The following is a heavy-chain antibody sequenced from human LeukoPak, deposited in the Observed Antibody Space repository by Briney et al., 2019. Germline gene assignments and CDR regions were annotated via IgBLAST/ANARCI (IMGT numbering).Heavy chain of an antibody. J-gene: IGHJ6*04. CDR2: FYSSTRT. Sequence: SETLSLTCTVSSGSRYWSWIRQPAGKGLEWIGHFYSSTRTTYNPSLESRVTISGDTAKNQFSLKLDSVTAADTAVYFCARCMSELDYGDYAYYYHMDDWGKGTTVTVSS. CDR3: ARCMSELDYGDYAYYYHMDD. V-gene: IGHV4-4*07. CDR1: SGSRY. D-gene: IGHD4-17*01.